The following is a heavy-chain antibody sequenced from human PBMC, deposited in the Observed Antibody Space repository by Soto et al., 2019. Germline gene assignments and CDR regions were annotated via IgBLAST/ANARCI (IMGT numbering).Heavy chain of an antibody. D-gene: IGHD6-19*01. Sequence: PGWSMGLGCASSGVPVLSSGMHWVLQAQGKGLEWVAVIWYDGSNKYYADSVKGRFTISRDNSKNTLYLQMNSLGAEDTAVYYCARIPQIAVAGTRFGYFALWGRGTLVTVSS. CDR3: ARIPQIAVAGTRFGYFAL. CDR2: IWYDGSNK. V-gene: IGHV3-33*01. J-gene: IGHJ2*01. CDR1: GVPVLSSG.